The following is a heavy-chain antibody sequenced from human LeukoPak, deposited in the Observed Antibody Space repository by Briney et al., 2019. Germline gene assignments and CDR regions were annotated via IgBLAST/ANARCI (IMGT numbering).Heavy chain of an antibody. V-gene: IGHV4-38-2*02. J-gene: IGHJ5*02. D-gene: IGHD2-2*01. CDR2: IYHSGSA. CDR3: ARDPRWLTPDCTSTSCYENYFDP. CDR1: GYSISSGYQ. Sequence: SETLSLICGVSGYSISSGYQWAWIRQSPGKGLEWIGSIYHSGSAHYNPSLKSRVTISVETSKNQFSLNMYSVTAADTAVYYCARDPRWLTPDCTSTSCYENYFDPWGQGTLVTVSS.